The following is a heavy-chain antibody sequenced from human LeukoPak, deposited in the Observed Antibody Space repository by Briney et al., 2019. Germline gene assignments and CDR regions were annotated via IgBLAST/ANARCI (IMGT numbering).Heavy chain of an antibody. D-gene: IGHD2-2*02. CDR1: GYTFTSYG. V-gene: IGHV1-18*01. J-gene: IGHJ6*03. Sequence: ASVKVSCKASGYTFTSYGISWVRQAPGQGLEWMGWISAYNGNTNYAQKLQGRVTMTTDTSTSTDYMELRSLRSDDTAVYYCARVGIVVVPAAIYYYYYYMDVWGKGTTVTVSS. CDR3: ARVGIVVVPAAIYYYYYYMDV. CDR2: ISAYNGNT.